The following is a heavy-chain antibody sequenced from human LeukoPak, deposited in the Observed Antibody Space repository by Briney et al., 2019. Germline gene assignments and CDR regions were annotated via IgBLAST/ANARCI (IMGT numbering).Heavy chain of an antibody. Sequence: GRSLRLSCAASGFTFSNYAMHWVRQAPGKGLEWVAVISYDGSSRYYADSVKGRFTISRDNSKNTLYLQMNSLRAEDTAVYYCARGGNYDILTQSLYWGQGTLVTVSS. CDR3: ARGGNYDILTQSLY. CDR1: GFTFSNYA. D-gene: IGHD3-9*01. V-gene: IGHV3-30*03. CDR2: ISYDGSSR. J-gene: IGHJ4*02.